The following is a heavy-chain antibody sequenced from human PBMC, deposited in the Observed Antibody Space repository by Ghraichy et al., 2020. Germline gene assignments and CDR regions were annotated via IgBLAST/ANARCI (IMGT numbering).Heavy chain of an antibody. CDR2: IYHSGTT. CDR1: GGSISGSY. CDR3: AISNGWSDY. Sequence: SETLSLTCTVSGGSISGSYWSWIRQPPGKGLEWIGYIYHSGTTNYNPSLKSRVTISVDTSKNQFPLNLSSVTAADTAVYYCAISNGWSDYWGQGTLVTVSS. D-gene: IGHD2-8*01. V-gene: IGHV4-59*08. J-gene: IGHJ4*02.